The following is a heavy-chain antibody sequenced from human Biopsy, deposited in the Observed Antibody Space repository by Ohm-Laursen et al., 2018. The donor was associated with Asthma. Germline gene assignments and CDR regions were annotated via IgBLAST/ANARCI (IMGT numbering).Heavy chain of an antibody. Sequence: SLRLSCAASGFSFSNYGMHWVRQAPGKGLDWVAVISVDGTNRNYTDSVKDRFTISRDNSRNTLHLEMNSLRAEDTAVYFCAKEVFPGWELRRGPDSWGQGTLVTVSS. CDR3: AKEVFPGWELRRGPDS. CDR1: GFSFSNYG. V-gene: IGHV3-30*18. J-gene: IGHJ4*02. CDR2: ISVDGTNR. D-gene: IGHD1-26*01.